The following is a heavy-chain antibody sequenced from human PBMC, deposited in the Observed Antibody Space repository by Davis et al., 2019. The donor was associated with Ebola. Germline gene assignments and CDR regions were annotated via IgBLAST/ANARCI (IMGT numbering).Heavy chain of an antibody. J-gene: IGHJ4*02. CDR1: GGSISSYY. CDR2: IYYSGST. Sequence: PSETLSLTCTVSGGSISSYYWSWIRQPPGKGLEWIEYIYYSGSTNYNPSLKSRVTISVDTSKNQFSLKLSSVTAADTAVYYCARFGYGDYEGSDYWGQGTLVTVSS. V-gene: IGHV4-59*01. CDR3: ARFGYGDYEGSDY. D-gene: IGHD4-17*01.